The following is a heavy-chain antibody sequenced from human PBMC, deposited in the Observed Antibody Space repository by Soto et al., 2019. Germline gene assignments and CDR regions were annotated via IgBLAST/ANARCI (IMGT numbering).Heavy chain of an antibody. CDR3: ARDAPPLAVAGTGWFDP. Sequence: PGGSLRLSCAASGFTFSSYSMNWVRQAPGKGLEWVSSISSSSSYIYYADSVKGRFTISRDNAKNSLYLQMNSLRAEDTAVYYXARDAPPLAVAGTGWFDPWGQGTLVTVSS. CDR1: GFTFSSYS. CDR2: ISSSSSYI. V-gene: IGHV3-21*01. D-gene: IGHD6-19*01. J-gene: IGHJ5*02.